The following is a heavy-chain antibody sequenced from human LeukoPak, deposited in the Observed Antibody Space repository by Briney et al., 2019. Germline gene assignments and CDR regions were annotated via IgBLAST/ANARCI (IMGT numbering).Heavy chain of an antibody. V-gene: IGHV3-30*02. CDR1: GFTFSNYA. CDR3: AKDRCSGGSCFWMDV. J-gene: IGHJ6*04. D-gene: IGHD2-15*01. CDR2: IRYDESNK. Sequence: GGSLRRSCAASGFTFSNYAMHWVRQAPGKGLEWVAFIRYDESNKDYADSVKGRFTISRDNSKNTLYLQMNSLRVEDTAVYYCAKDRCSGGSCFWMDVWGKGTTVTVSS.